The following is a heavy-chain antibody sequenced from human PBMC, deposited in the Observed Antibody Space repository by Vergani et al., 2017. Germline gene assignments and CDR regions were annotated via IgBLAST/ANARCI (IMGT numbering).Heavy chain of an antibody. CDR3: ASYYGWRSGRCSGGSCSNFDY. CDR2: IYYSGST. D-gene: IGHD2-15*01. CDR1: GGSISSYY. J-gene: IGHJ4*02. V-gene: IGHV4-59*01. Sequence: QVQLQESGPGLVKPSETLSLTCTVSGGSISSYYWSWIRQPPGKGLEWIGYIYYSGSTNYNPSLKSRVTISVDTSKNQFSLKLRSVTAADTAVYYCASYYGWRSGRCSGGSCSNFDYWGQGTLVTVSS.